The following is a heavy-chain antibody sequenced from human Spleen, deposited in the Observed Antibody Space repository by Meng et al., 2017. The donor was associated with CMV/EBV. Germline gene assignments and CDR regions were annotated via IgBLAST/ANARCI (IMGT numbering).Heavy chain of an antibody. CDR1: GLTFTGYY. CDR2: INPNSGDT. D-gene: IGHD3-10*01. Sequence: ASVKVSCKASGLTFTGYYMHWVRQAPGQGLEWMGWINPNSGDTNYAQKFQGRVTMTRNTSISTAYMELSSLRSEDTAVYYCARGGDNFDYWGQGTLVTVSS. CDR3: ARGGDNFDY. V-gene: IGHV1-2*02. J-gene: IGHJ4*02.